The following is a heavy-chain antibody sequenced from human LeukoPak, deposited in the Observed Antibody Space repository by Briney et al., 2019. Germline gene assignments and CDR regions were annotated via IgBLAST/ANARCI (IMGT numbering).Heavy chain of an antibody. J-gene: IGHJ3*02. Sequence: SVKVSCKASGYSFFTYGITWVRQAPGQGLEWMGGIIPLFGTANYAQKFQGRVTITADKSTNTAYMELSSLRSEDTAVYYCARDAVENWSGYYSTDAFDIWGQGTMVTVSS. CDR3: ARDAVENWSGYYSTDAFDI. D-gene: IGHD3-3*01. CDR2: IIPLFGTA. CDR1: GYSFFTYG. V-gene: IGHV1-69*06.